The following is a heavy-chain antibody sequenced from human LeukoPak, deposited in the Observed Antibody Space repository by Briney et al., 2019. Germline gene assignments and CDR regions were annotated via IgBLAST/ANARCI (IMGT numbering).Heavy chain of an antibody. D-gene: IGHD1-20*01. CDR3: ARETPGGITGTTLGY. J-gene: IGHJ4*02. V-gene: IGHV1-69*05. CDR1: GGTFSSYA. CDR2: IIPIFGTA. Sequence: ASVKVSCKASGGTFSSYAISWVRQAPGQGLEWMGGIIPIFGTASYAQKFQGRVTITTDESTSTAYMELSSLRSEDTAVYYCARETPGGITGTTLGYWGQGTLVTVSS.